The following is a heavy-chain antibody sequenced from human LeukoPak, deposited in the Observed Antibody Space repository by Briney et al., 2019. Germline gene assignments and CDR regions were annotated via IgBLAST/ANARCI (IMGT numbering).Heavy chain of an antibody. CDR2: ICANNGTT. J-gene: IGHJ3*02. CDR1: GYTFTSYG. CDR3: AIEEADYVI. V-gene: IGHV1-18*01. Sequence: ASVKLSCKASGYTFTSYGISWVRQAPGQGLEWMGWICANNGTTNYTQKLKGRVTITTDTSTSTAYMELRSLRSDDTAVYYCAIEEADYVIGGQETMVSVST. D-gene: IGHD3-16*01.